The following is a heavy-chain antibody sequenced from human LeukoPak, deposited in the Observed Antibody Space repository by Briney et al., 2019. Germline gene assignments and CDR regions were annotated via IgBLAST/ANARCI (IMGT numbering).Heavy chain of an antibody. J-gene: IGHJ4*02. CDR1: GYTFSKYG. Sequence: PGGSLRLSCTASGYTFSKYGMSWVRQAPGKGVDSVSAISGSGTITYYADSVKGRFTISRDNSKNTLYLQMNSLRADDTAVYYCAKNLPVAGTLFDYWGQGTLVTVSS. CDR2: ISGSGTIT. D-gene: IGHD6-19*01. V-gene: IGHV3-23*01. CDR3: AKNLPVAGTLFDY.